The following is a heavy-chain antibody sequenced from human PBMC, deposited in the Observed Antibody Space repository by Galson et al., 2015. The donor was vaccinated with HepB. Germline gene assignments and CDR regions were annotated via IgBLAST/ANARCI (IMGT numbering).Heavy chain of an antibody. Sequence: SLRLSCAASGFTFSSYAMHWVRQAPGKGLEYVSATSSNGGSTYYADSVKGRFTISRDNSKNTLYLQMSSLRAEDTAVYYCVKASIPHQLLTFDYWGQGTLVTVSS. J-gene: IGHJ4*02. D-gene: IGHD2-2*01. CDR3: VKASIPHQLLTFDY. CDR1: GFTFSSYA. CDR2: TSSNGGST. V-gene: IGHV3-64D*06.